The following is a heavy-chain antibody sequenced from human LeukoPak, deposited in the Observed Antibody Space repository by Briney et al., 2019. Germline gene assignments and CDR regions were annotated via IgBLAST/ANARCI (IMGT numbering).Heavy chain of an antibody. V-gene: IGHV4-39*07. CDR2: IYYSGST. D-gene: IGHD4-17*01. CDR1: GGSISSSSYY. CDR3: ARVPTVTFFDY. Sequence: SETLSLTCTVSGGSISSSSYYWGWIRQPPGKGLEWIGSIYYSGSTYYNPSLKSRVTISVDTSKNQFSLKLSSVTAADTALYYCARVPTVTFFDYWGQGTLVTASS. J-gene: IGHJ4*02.